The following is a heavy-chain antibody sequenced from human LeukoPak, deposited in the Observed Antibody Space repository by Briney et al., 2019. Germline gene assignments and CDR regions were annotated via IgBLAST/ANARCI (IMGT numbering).Heavy chain of an antibody. CDR2: IYHSGST. CDR1: GYSISSGYY. Sequence: NPSETLSLTCTVSGYSISSGYYWGWIRQPPGKGLEWIGTIYHSGSTNYNPSLKSRVTISVDTSKNQFSLKLSSVTAADTAVYYCARARAWVYYGSGSYYNVGSYYPYFDYWGQGTLVTVSS. CDR3: ARARAWVYYGSGSYYNVGSYYPYFDY. V-gene: IGHV4-38-2*02. J-gene: IGHJ4*02. D-gene: IGHD3-10*01.